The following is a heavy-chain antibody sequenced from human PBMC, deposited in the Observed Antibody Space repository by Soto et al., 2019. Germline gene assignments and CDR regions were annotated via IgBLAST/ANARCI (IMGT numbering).Heavy chain of an antibody. Sequence: QVQLQESGPGLVKPSETLSLTCAVSGDSISSYYCMWIRQPPGKGLESIGYLYYGRSANYNPSLHSRVTFSVDTSTNQCSLTLSSMTAAVTAVDYCALRSMAVVPEYWGQGTLVTVSS. CDR3: ALRSMAVVPEY. V-gene: IGHV4-59*01. CDR1: GDSISSYY. D-gene: IGHD2-2*01. J-gene: IGHJ4*02. CDR2: LYYGRSA.